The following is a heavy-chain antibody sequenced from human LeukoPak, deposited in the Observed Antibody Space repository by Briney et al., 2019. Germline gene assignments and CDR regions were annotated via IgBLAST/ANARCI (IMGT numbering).Heavy chain of an antibody. CDR2: ISSSSSYI. CDR1: GFTFSSYS. CDR3: ARGYYDSSGYIDY. V-gene: IGHV3-21*01. Sequence: GGSLRLPCAASGFTFSSYSMNWVRQAPGKGLEWVSSISSSSSYIYYADSVKGRFTISRDNAENSLYLQMNSLRAEDTAVYYCARGYYDSSGYIDYWGQGTLVTVSS. J-gene: IGHJ4*02. D-gene: IGHD3-22*01.